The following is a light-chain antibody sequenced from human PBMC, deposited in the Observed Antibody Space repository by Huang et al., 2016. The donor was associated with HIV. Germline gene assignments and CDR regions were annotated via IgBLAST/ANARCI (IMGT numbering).Light chain of an antibody. J-gene: IGKJ1*01. V-gene: IGKV1-5*03. Sequence: DIQMTQSPSTLSAFVGDRLTTTCQASQNISSWLAWYQQKPGKAPRLLIYKISSLESGVPSRFSGSGSGTEFTLTISSLQPDDIGTYYCQYGETFGQGSKVEVK. CDR1: QNISSW. CDR2: KIS. CDR3: QYGET.